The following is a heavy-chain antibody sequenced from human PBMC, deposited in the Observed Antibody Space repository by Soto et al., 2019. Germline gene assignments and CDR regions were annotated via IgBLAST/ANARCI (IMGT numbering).Heavy chain of an antibody. CDR3: ARGHDFWSGYSGRFGMDV. V-gene: IGHV4-4*07. D-gene: IGHD3-3*01. Sequence: SETLSLTCTFSCGSIISYYWSWIRQPAGKGLEGIGRIYTSGSTNYNPSLKSRVTMSVDTSKNQFSLKLSSVTAADTAVYYCARGHDFWSGYSGRFGMDVWGQGTTVTVSS. J-gene: IGHJ6*02. CDR1: CGSIISYY. CDR2: IYTSGST.